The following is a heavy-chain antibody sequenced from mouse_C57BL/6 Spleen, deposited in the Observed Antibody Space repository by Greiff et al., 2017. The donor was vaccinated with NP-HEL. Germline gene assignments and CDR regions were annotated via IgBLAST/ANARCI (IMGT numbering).Heavy chain of an antibody. CDR2: INPNNGGT. Sequence: VQLQQSGPELVKPGASVKISCKASGYTFTDYYMNWVKQSHGKSLEWIGDINPNNGGTSYNQKFKGKATLTVDKSSSTAYMELRSLTSEDSAVYYCARREYYYGSSWDYWGQGTTLTVSS. J-gene: IGHJ2*01. D-gene: IGHD1-1*01. CDR3: ARREYYYGSSWDY. CDR1: GYTFTDYY. V-gene: IGHV1-26*01.